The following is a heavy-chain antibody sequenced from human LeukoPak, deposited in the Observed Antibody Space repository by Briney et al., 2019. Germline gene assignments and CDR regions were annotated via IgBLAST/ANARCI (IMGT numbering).Heavy chain of an antibody. D-gene: IGHD3-10*01. J-gene: IGHJ4*02. CDR1: GGSISSYY. CDR3: ARHRMVRGVVRYYFDY. V-gene: IGHV4-59*08. Sequence: PSETLSLTCTVSGGSISSYYWSWIRQPPGKGLEWIGYIYYSGSTNYNPSLKSRVTISVDTSKNQFSLKLSSVTAADTAVYYCARHRMVRGVVRYYFDYWGQGTLVTVSS. CDR2: IYYSGST.